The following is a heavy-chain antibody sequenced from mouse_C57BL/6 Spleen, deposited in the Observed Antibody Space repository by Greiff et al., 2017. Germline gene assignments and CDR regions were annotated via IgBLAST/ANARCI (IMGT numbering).Heavy chain of an antibody. J-gene: IGHJ3*01. CDR1: GFTFSSYA. Sequence: EVQRVESGGGLVKPGGSLKLSCAASGFTFSSYAMSWVRQTPEKRLEWVATISDGGSYTYYPDNVKGRFTISRDNAKNNLYLQMSHLKSEDTAMYYCAREGGNPLAYWGQGTLVTVSA. D-gene: IGHD2-1*01. CDR2: ISDGGSYT. CDR3: AREGGNPLAY. V-gene: IGHV5-4*01.